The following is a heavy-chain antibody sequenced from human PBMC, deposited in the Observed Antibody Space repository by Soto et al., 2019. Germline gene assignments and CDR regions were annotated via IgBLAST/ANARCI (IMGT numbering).Heavy chain of an antibody. CDR2: IYYSGST. CDR3: ARKRGGIGY. Sequence: SETLSLTFTGSGGSISISNYYWGLIRLAPGKGLEWIGSIYYSGSTYYNPALKSRVTISVDTSKNQFSLRLSSVTAADTSVYSCARKRGGIGYWGQGTLVTGSS. V-gene: IGHV4-39*01. J-gene: IGHJ4*02. CDR1: GGSISISNYY.